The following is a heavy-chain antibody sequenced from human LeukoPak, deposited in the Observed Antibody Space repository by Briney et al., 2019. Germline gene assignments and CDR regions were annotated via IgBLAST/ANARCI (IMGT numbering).Heavy chain of an antibody. CDR1: GGSFSGYY. Sequence: PSETLSLTCAVYGGSFSGYYWSWIRQPPGKGLEWIGEINHSGSTNYNPSLKSRVTISVDTSKNQFSLKLSSVTAADTAVYYCARGVYYSYGPLGGEPTFDCWGQGTLVTVSS. CDR2: INHSGST. D-gene: IGHD5-18*01. V-gene: IGHV4-34*01. CDR3: ARGVYYSYGPLGGEPTFDC. J-gene: IGHJ4*02.